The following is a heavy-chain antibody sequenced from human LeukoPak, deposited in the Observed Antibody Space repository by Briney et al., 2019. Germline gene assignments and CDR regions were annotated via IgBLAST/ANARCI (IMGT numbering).Heavy chain of an antibody. CDR3: TTDAPYYGSGSYFSDFQH. CDR1: GFNFITAA. V-gene: IGHV3-15*01. Sequence: GGSLRLSCAASGFNFITAAMTWVRQAPGRGLEWVGRIKSKTDGGTTDYAAPVKGRFTISRDDSNKTLHLQMNSLKTEDTGVYYCTTDAPYYGSGSYFSDFQHWGQGTLVTVSS. CDR2: IKSKTDGGTT. J-gene: IGHJ1*01. D-gene: IGHD3-10*01.